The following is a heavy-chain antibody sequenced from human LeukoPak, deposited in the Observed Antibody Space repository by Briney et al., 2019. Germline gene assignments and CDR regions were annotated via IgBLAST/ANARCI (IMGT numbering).Heavy chain of an antibody. CDR2: IYYSGNT. CDR3: ARAPRDTNSRYYFDY. J-gene: IGHJ4*02. D-gene: IGHD5-18*01. CDR1: GGSISSGDYY. V-gene: IGHV4-31*02. Sequence: SETLSLTCIVSGGSISSGDYYWSWIRQHPGKGLEWIGYIYYSGNTYYNPSLKSRVTISVDTSNNQFSLNLNSVTAADTAVYYCARAPRDTNSRYYFDYWGQGTLVSVSS.